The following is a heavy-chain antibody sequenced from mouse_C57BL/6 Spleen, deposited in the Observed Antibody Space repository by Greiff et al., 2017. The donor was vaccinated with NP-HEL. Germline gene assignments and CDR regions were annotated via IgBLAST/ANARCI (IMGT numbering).Heavy chain of an antibody. CDR1: GYTFTSYW. CDR3: ARKGELHWYFDV. V-gene: IGHV1-61*01. D-gene: IGHD2-1*01. Sequence: VQLQQPGAELVRPGSSVKLSCKASGYTFTSYWMDWVKQRPGQGLAWIGNIYPSDSETHYNQKFKDKATLTVDKSSSTAYMQLSSLTSEDSAVYYCARKGELHWYFDVWGTGTTVTVSS. CDR2: IYPSDSET. J-gene: IGHJ1*03.